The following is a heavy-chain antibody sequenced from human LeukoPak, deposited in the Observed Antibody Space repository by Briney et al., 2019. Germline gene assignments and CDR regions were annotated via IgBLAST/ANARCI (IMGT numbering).Heavy chain of an antibody. CDR3: ARDRLVLEDYGANAFDY. J-gene: IGHJ4*02. D-gene: IGHD4-23*01. CDR2: ITSSSNIK. Sequence: GGSLRLSCAASGFTFSSYGMHWVRQAPGKGLEWISYITSSSNIKYYADSVKGRFTISRDNVKNSLFLQMNSLRDEDTAVYYCARDRLVLEDYGANAFDYWGQGTLVTVSS. V-gene: IGHV3-48*02. CDR1: GFTFSSYG.